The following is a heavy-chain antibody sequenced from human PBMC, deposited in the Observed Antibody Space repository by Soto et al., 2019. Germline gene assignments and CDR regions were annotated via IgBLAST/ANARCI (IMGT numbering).Heavy chain of an antibody. CDR1: GGSVSSGSYY. V-gene: IGHV4-61*01. CDR3: ARDPTRMYYFDY. CDR2: IFYSGST. J-gene: IGHJ4*02. D-gene: IGHD2-8*01. Sequence: SETLSLTCTVSGGSVSSGSYYWSWIRQPPGKGLEWIGYIFYSGSTNYNPSLKSRVTISVDTSKNQFSLKLSSVTAADTAVYYCARDPTRMYYFDYWGRGTLVTVSS.